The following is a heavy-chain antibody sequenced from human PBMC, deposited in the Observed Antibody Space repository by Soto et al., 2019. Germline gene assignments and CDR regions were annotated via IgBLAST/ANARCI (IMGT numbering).Heavy chain of an antibody. CDR2: TTSGGSST. J-gene: IGHJ4*02. D-gene: IGHD2-15*01. Sequence: EVQLVESGGGLVQPGGSLRLSCAASGFTFSSYWMHWVRQAPGKGLVWVSRTTSGGSSTSYADSVKGRFTSSRDTAKNTLYLKMNRLRAEDTAVYYCVRTSMVVAAATREDYWGQGTLVTVSS. CDR1: GFTFSSYW. CDR3: VRTSMVVAAATREDY. V-gene: IGHV3-74*01.